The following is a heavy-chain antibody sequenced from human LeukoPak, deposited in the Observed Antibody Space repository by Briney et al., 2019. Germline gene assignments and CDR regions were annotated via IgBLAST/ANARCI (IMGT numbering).Heavy chain of an antibody. D-gene: IGHD6-19*01. V-gene: IGHV3-30*02. CDR3: AKGLAVAESADAFDI. Sequence: GGSLRLSCAASGFTFSSYGMHWVRQAPGKALEWVAFIRYDGSNKYYADSVKGRFTISRDNSKNTLYLQMNSLRAEDTAVYYCAKGLAVAESADAFDIWGQGTMVTVSS. J-gene: IGHJ3*02. CDR2: IRYDGSNK. CDR1: GFTFSSYG.